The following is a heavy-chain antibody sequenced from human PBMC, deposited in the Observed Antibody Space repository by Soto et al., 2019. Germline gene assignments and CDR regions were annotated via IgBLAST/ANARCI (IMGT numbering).Heavy chain of an antibody. V-gene: IGHV1-8*01. CDR2: MNPNSGNT. Sequence: QVQLVQSGAEVKKPGASVKVSCKASGYTFTSYDINWVRQATGQGREWMGWMNPNSGNTGYAQKLQGRVSMTRTTSISTGYMELSSLRFEATAVYYYARGGYGSGYSNTWFDPWGQGTLVTVSS. J-gene: IGHJ5*02. CDR1: GYTFTSYD. CDR3: ARGGYGSGYSNTWFDP. D-gene: IGHD3-10*01.